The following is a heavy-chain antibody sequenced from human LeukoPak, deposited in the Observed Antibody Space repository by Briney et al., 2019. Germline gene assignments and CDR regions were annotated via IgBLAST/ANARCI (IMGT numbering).Heavy chain of an antibody. CDR3: AKDGLYYDGSEHVYYFDS. CDR2: IIYSGGAT. Sequence: GGSLRLSCAASGFTFSRSAMTWVRQGPGAGLEFVASIIYSGGATYYADSVKGRFTISRDNSKNTLYLQMNSLRAEDTALYYCAKDGLYYDGSEHVYYFDSWGQGTLVTVSS. J-gene: IGHJ4*02. CDR1: GFTFSRSA. D-gene: IGHD3-22*01. V-gene: IGHV3-23*01.